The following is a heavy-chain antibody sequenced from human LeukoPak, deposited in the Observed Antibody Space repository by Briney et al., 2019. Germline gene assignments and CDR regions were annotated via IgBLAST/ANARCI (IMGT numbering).Heavy chain of an antibody. D-gene: IGHD6-13*01. J-gene: IGHJ4*02. Sequence: SQTLSLTCTVSGGSISSGDYYWSWIRQPPGKGLEWIGYIYYSGSTYYNPSLKSRVTISVDTSKNQFSLKLSSVTAADTAVYYCARAGQQLVRRYFDYWGQGTLVTVSS. CDR1: GGSISSGDYY. V-gene: IGHV4-30-4*08. CDR2: IYYSGST. CDR3: ARAGQQLVRRYFDY.